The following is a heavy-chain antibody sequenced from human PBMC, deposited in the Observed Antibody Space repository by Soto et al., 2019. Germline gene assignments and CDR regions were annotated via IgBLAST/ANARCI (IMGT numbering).Heavy chain of an antibody. CDR3: AREPITMVRGVILDYYGMDV. V-gene: IGHV4-4*07. J-gene: IGHJ6*02. Sequence: PSETLSLTCTVSGGSISSYYWSWIRQPAGKGLEWIGRIYISGSTNYNPSLKSRVTMSVDTSKNQFSLKLSSVTAADTAVYYCAREPITMVRGVILDYYGMDVWGQGTTVTVSS. D-gene: IGHD3-10*01. CDR2: IYISGST. CDR1: GGSISSYY.